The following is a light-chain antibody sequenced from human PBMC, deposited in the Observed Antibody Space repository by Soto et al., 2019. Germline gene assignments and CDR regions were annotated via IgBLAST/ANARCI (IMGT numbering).Light chain of an antibody. V-gene: IGKV3-11*01. Sequence: EFVLTQSPDTLSFPPGEIATLSFSAIQIISSYLAFYQQKPGQAPSLLIYDASSRATGIPARFSGSGSGTDFTLTISSLEPEDFAVYYCQQLTDWPPQWTFGQGTKVDNQ. CDR3: QQLTDWPPQWT. J-gene: IGKJ1*01. CDR2: DAS. CDR1: QIISSY.